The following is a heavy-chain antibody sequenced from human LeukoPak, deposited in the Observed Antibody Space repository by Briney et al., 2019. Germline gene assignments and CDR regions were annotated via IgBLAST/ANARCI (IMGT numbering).Heavy chain of an antibody. CDR3: VWANYYSGMDV. J-gene: IGHJ6*02. Sequence: ASVRVSCKATGYTFTSYFISWVRQAPGQGLEWVGWISTYNGNANYAQKFLGRVTMTTVTATSTAYMELRSLRSDDTAVFYCVWANYYSGMDVWGQGTPVTVSS. V-gene: IGHV1-18*01. CDR2: ISTYNGNA. CDR1: GYTFTSYF. D-gene: IGHD1-26*01.